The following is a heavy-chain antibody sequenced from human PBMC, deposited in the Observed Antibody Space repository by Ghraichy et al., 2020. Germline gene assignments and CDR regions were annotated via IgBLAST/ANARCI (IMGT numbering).Heavy chain of an antibody. J-gene: IGHJ4*02. D-gene: IGHD1-7*01. CDR3: ARQYNWNYAESFDY. V-gene: IGHV5-51*01. Sequence: GSLHISCKGSGYSFTSYWIGWVRQMPGKGLEWMGIIYPGDSDTRYSPSFQGQVTISADKSISTAYLQWSSLKASDTAMYYCARQYNWNYAESFDYWGQGTLVTVSS. CDR2: IYPGDSDT. CDR1: GYSFTSYW.